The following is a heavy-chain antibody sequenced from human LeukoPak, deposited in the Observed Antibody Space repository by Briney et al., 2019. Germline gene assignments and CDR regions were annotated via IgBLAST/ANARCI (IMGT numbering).Heavy chain of an antibody. CDR2: INTGGGTT. CDR1: GFTFSSYG. V-gene: IGHV3-23*01. CDR3: AKGGAGYIDY. D-gene: IGHD3-9*01. Sequence: PGGSLRPSCITSGFTFSSYGMSWVRQAPGQGLEWVSSINTGGGTTFYADSVKGRFTISRDNSKKTLYLQMNSLRAEDTALYYCAKGGAGYIDYWGQGTLATVSS. J-gene: IGHJ4*02.